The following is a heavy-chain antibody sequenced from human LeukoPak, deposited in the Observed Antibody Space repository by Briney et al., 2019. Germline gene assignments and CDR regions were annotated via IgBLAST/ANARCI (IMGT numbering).Heavy chain of an antibody. Sequence: ASVKVSCKASGYTFTGYYMHWVRQAPGQGLEWMGWINPNSGGTNYAQKFQGRVTMTRDTSISTAYMELSRLRSDDTAVYYCAREGYSYASVTNASDIWGQGTMVTVSS. CDR2: INPNSGGT. J-gene: IGHJ3*02. CDR3: AREGYSYASVTNASDI. D-gene: IGHD5-18*01. CDR1: GYTFTGYY. V-gene: IGHV1-2*02.